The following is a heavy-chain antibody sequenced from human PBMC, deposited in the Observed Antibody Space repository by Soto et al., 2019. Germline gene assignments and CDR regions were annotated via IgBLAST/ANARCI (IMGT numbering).Heavy chain of an antibody. V-gene: IGHV3-23*01. J-gene: IGHJ4*02. D-gene: IGHD6-19*01. CDR1: GFTFDDYA. Sequence: GGSLRLSCAASGFTFDDYAMHWVRQAPGKGLEWVSEITVSGGNTFHADSVKGRVTISRDKSRNTLYLQMNSLRAEDTAVYYCARDASIAVALDYWGQGTLVTVSS. CDR3: ARDASIAVALDY. CDR2: ITVSGGNT.